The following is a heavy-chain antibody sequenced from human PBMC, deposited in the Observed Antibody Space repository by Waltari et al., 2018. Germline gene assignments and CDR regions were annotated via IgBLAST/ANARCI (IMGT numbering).Heavy chain of an antibody. CDR1: GGSISSSSYY. D-gene: IGHD3-3*01. V-gene: IGHV4-39*01. CDR2: IYYSGST. CDR3: ARSRSHTASPTIFGVVKNYAMDV. J-gene: IGHJ6*02. Sequence: QLQLQESGPGLVKPSETLSLTCTVSGGSISSSSYYWGWIRQPPGKGLEWIGSIYYSGSTYYNPSLKSRVTISVDTSKNQFSLKLSSVTAADTAVYYCARSRSHTASPTIFGVVKNYAMDVWGQGTAVTV.